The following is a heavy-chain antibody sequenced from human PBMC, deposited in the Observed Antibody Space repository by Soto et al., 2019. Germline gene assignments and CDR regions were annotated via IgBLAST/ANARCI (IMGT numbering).Heavy chain of an antibody. J-gene: IGHJ4*02. CDR2: ISYDGSNK. V-gene: IGHV3-30*03. CDR1: GFTFSSYG. Sequence: SVGSLRLSCAASGFTFSSYGMHWVRQAPGKGLEWVAVISYDGSNKYYADSVKGRFTISRDNSKNTLYLQMNSLGAEDTAVYYCATPDRTPFDYWGQGTLVNVSS. D-gene: IGHD2-2*01. CDR3: ATPDRTPFDY.